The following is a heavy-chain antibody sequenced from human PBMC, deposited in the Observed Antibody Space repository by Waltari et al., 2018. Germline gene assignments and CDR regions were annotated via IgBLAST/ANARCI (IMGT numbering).Heavy chain of an antibody. CDR3: VREWSSSSRWFDP. D-gene: IGHD6-6*01. Sequence: QVQLQESGPGLVKSSETLSLTCTVSGGSIGRTTFDWAWLRQPPGKRMEWMASINYSASTYHMPSLKSRGTISVDTSSNQLSLGLTSVTAADTAVYFCVREWSSSSRWFDPWGQGTLVTVSS. CDR2: INYSAST. CDR1: GGSIGRTTFD. J-gene: IGHJ5*02. V-gene: IGHV4-39*07.